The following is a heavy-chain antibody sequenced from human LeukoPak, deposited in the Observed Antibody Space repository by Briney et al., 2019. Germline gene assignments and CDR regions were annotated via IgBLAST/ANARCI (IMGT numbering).Heavy chain of an antibody. V-gene: IGHV3-30*02. CDR2: IRYDGSNK. CDR3: AKVGYSYGGGMDV. J-gene: IGHJ6*02. Sequence: GGSLRLSCAASGFTFSSYGMHWVRQAPGKGLEWVAIIRYDGSNKHYADSMKGRFTISRDNSKNTLYLQMDSLRAEDTAVYYCAKVGYSYGGGMDVWGQGTTVTVSS. CDR1: GFTFSSYG. D-gene: IGHD5-18*01.